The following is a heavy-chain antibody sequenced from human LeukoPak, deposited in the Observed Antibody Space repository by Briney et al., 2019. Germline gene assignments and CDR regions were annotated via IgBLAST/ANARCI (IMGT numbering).Heavy chain of an antibody. CDR3: VRGVGVSRFNYLDS. J-gene: IGHJ4*02. CDR2: INPDGSMT. CDR1: GLTFSTYW. V-gene: IGHV3-74*01. Sequence: GGSLRLSCAGSGLTFSTYWMHWVRHVPGKGLVWVARINPDGSMTDYADFVKGRFTISRDNSKNTLYLQMNSLRDDDAVVYYCVRGVGVSRFNYLDSWGQGTLVIVSS. D-gene: IGHD6-13*01.